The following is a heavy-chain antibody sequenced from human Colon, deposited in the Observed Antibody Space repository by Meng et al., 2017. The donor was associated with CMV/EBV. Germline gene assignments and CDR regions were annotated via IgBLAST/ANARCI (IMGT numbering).Heavy chain of an antibody. CDR1: GYPFHGYY. Sequence: QVRLVSSGAGVNNPGASVKVACKASGYPFHGYYMHWVRQAPGQGLEWMGWINPNSGGTNYAQKFQGRVTMTRDTSISTAYMELSRLRSDDTAVYYCATVSSGYYLYFQHWGQGTLVTVSS. V-gene: IGHV1-2*02. CDR2: INPNSGGT. J-gene: IGHJ1*01. CDR3: ATVSSGYYLYFQH. D-gene: IGHD3-22*01.